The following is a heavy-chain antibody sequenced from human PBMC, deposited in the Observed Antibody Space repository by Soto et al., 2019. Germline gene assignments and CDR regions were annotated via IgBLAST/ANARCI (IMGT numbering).Heavy chain of an antibody. J-gene: IGHJ3*02. V-gene: IGHV1-69*01. CDR3: ARARGYDLWSGATLDI. CDR2: IIPIFGTP. Sequence: QVQLVQSGAEVKKPGSSVKVSCKASGGTFSRYSISWVRQAPGQGLEYMGGIIPIFGTPNYAQKFQGRVTITADESTSTAYMELSSLRSEDTAVYYCARARGYDLWSGATLDIWGQGTMVTVSS. CDR1: GGTFSRYS. D-gene: IGHD3-3*01.